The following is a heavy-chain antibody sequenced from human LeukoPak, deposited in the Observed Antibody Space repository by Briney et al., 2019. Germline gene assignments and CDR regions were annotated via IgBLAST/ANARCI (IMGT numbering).Heavy chain of an antibody. CDR3: ARDFGITMMNWFDP. J-gene: IGHJ5*02. Sequence: ASVKVSCKASGYTFTGYYMHWVRQAPGQGLEWMGWINPNSGGTNYAQKFQGRVTMTRDTSISTAYMELSRLRSDDTAVYYCARDFGITMMNWFDPWGQGTLVTASS. D-gene: IGHD3-22*01. CDR2: INPNSGGT. CDR1: GYTFTGYY. V-gene: IGHV1-2*02.